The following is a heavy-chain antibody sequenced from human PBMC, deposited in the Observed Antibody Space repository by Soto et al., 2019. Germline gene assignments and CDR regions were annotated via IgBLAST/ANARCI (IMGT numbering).Heavy chain of an antibody. D-gene: IGHD3-22*01. V-gene: IGHV3-66*01. CDR2: IYSGGST. CDR3: ARDSSGYYSVNYGMDV. CDR1: GFTVSSNY. J-gene: IGHJ6*02. Sequence: LSCAASGFTVSSNYMSWVRQAPGKGLEWVSVIYSGGSTYYADSVKGRFTISRDNSKNTLYLQMNSLGAEDTAVYYCARDSSGYYSVNYGMDVWGQGTTVTVSS.